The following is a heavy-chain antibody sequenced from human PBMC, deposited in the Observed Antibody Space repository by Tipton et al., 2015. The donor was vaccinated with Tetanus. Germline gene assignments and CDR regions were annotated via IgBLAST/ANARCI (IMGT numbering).Heavy chain of an antibody. J-gene: IGHJ6*03. Sequence: SLRLSCAASGFTLSRYTLNWVRQAPGKGLEWVSSISSSSRYIYYADSVKGRFTISRDNAKNSLYLQMISLRAEDTAVYSCAKSGYSRGYFDFYYMDVWGKGTTVTVSS. V-gene: IGHV3-21*01. CDR1: GFTLSRYT. CDR3: AKSGYSRGYFDFYYMDV. CDR2: ISSSSRYI. D-gene: IGHD3-22*01.